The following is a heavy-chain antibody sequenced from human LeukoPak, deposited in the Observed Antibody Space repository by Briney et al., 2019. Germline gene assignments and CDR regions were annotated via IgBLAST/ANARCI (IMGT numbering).Heavy chain of an antibody. Sequence: ASVKVSCKASGCTFTGYYIHWVRQAPGQGLEWMGWINPNSGGTNYAQKFQGRVTLTRDTSISTAYMELSRLRSDDTAVYYCARGEERSWFDPWGQGTLVTVSS. CDR2: INPNSGGT. CDR1: GCTFTGYY. V-gene: IGHV1-2*02. CDR3: ARGEERSWFDP. J-gene: IGHJ5*02.